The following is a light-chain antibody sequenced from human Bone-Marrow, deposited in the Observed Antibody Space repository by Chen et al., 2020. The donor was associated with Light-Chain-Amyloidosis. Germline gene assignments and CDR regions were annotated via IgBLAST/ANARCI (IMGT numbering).Light chain of an antibody. J-gene: IGKJ3*01. Sequence: DIKITQSQSSLSASVGDRVTITCRASQSISNYLNLYQQKPGKAPKLLIYDASSLQSGVPSRFSGSGSGTDFTLTISSLQPEDFATYYCQHSYSIQFSFGPGTKVDIK. CDR3: QHSYSIQFS. V-gene: IGKV1-39*01. CDR1: QSISNY. CDR2: DAS.